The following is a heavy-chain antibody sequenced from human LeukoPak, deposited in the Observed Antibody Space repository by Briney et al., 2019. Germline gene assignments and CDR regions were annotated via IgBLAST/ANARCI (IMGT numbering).Heavy chain of an antibody. D-gene: IGHD3-22*01. J-gene: IGHJ4*02. Sequence: SETLSLTCTVSGGSISSGDYYRSWIRQPPGNGLEWIGYIHYSGTTYYNPSLKSRVSISVDTSKNQFSLNLNSVTAADTAVYYCARKRYDDPYFFDYWGQGTLVTVSS. V-gene: IGHV4-30-4*01. CDR3: ARKRYDDPYFFDY. CDR1: GGSISSGDYY. CDR2: IHYSGTT.